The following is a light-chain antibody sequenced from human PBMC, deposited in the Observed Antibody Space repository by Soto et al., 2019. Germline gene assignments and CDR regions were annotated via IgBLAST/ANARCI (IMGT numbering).Light chain of an antibody. J-gene: IGLJ2*01. Sequence: QSALTQPASVSGSPGQAITISCAGTRDGIGADDYVSWYQQPPGNAPKLLVYEVTNRPSGVSDRFSGSKSGNTASLTISGLQAEDEADYYCNSYTNSSAVVFGGGTKVTVL. CDR3: NSYTNSSAVV. CDR1: RDGIGADDY. CDR2: EVT. V-gene: IGLV2-14*01.